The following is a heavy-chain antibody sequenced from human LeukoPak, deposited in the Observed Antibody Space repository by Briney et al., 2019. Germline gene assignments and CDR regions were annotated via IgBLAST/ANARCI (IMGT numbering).Heavy chain of an antibody. CDR3: SMGGQDFWSDFLYYLNY. Sequence: SETLSLTCTVSGGSISSYYWSWIRQPPGKGLEWIGYIYYSGSTNYNPSLKSRVTISVDTSKNQFSLKLSSVTAADTAVYYCSMGGQDFWSDFLYYLNYWGQGTLVTLSS. CDR1: GGSISSYY. D-gene: IGHD3-3*01. CDR2: IYYSGST. J-gene: IGHJ4*02. V-gene: IGHV4-59*01.